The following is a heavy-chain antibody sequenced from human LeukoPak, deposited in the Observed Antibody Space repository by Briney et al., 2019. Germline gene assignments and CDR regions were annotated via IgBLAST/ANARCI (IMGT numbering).Heavy chain of an antibody. Sequence: SETLSLTCAVYGGSFSGYYRSWIRQPPGKGLEWIGEINHSGSTNYNPSLKSRVTISVDTSKNQFSLKLSSVTAADTAVYYCAGVGGSYYVDFDYWGQGTLVTVSS. CDR1: GGSFSGYY. CDR2: INHSGST. D-gene: IGHD1-26*01. V-gene: IGHV4-34*01. J-gene: IGHJ4*02. CDR3: AGVGGSYYVDFDY.